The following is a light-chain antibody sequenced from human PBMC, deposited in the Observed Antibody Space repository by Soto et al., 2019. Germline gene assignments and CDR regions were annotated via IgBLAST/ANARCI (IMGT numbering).Light chain of an antibody. V-gene: IGLV2-8*01. CDR3: RSGRT. Sequence: QSALTQPPSASGSPGQSVTISCTGTSSDIGGHNYVSWYQQHPGKAPKLIIYEVTKRPSGVPDRFSGSKSGNTASLAVAGLQAEDEADYCCRSGRTFAGGTKLTVL. CDR1: SSDIGGHNY. J-gene: IGLJ3*02. CDR2: EVT.